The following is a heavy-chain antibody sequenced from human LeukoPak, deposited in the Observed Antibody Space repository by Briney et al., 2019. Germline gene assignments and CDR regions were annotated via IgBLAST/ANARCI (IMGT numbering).Heavy chain of an antibody. CDR1: GFTFSSYG. J-gene: IGHJ6*03. D-gene: IGHD2-15*01. Sequence: GGSLRLSCAASGFTFSSYGMHWVRQAPGKGLEWVAFIRYDGSNKYYADSVRGRFTISRDNSKNTLYLQMNSLRAEDTAVYYCANLGYCSGGSCSMFDSYYYYMDVWGKGTTVTISS. CDR2: IRYDGSNK. V-gene: IGHV3-30*02. CDR3: ANLGYCSGGSCSMFDSYYYYMDV.